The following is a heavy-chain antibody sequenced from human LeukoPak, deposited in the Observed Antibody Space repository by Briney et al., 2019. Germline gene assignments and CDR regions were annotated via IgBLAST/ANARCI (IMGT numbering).Heavy chain of an antibody. Sequence: GGSLRLSCAASGFTFSSYAMHWVRQDPGKGLEYVSAISSNGGSTYYANSVKGRFTISRDNSKNTLYLQMGSLRAEDMAVYYCARGSAVAGPIYFDYWGQGTLVTVSS. V-gene: IGHV3-64*01. D-gene: IGHD6-19*01. CDR2: ISSNGGST. J-gene: IGHJ4*02. CDR3: ARGSAVAGPIYFDY. CDR1: GFTFSSYA.